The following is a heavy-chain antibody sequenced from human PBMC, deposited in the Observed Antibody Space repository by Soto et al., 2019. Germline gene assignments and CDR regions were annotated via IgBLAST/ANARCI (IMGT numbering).Heavy chain of an antibody. Sequence: ASVKVSCKASGYTFTSYGISWVRQAPGQGLEWMGWISAYNGNTNYAQKLQGRVTMTTGTSTSTAYMELRSLRSDDTAVYYCARDPYSSGWDRWFDPWGQGTLVTVSS. V-gene: IGHV1-18*01. CDR2: ISAYNGNT. CDR3: ARDPYSSGWDRWFDP. D-gene: IGHD6-19*01. J-gene: IGHJ5*02. CDR1: GYTFTSYG.